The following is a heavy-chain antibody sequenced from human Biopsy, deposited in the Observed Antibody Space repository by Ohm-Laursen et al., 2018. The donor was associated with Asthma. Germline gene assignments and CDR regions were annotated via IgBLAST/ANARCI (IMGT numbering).Heavy chain of an antibody. CDR1: GFTFSSYG. J-gene: IGHJ6*02. Sequence: SLRLSCSASGFTFSSYGMYWARQAPGKGLEWVAVISYDGSNKYYADSVEGRFTISRDNSKNTLYLQMNSLRAEDTAVHYCAKDTGGRYDFWSGLSYNYYGMDVWGQGTTVTVSS. V-gene: IGHV3-30*18. CDR3: AKDTGGRYDFWSGLSYNYYGMDV. CDR2: ISYDGSNK. D-gene: IGHD3-3*01.